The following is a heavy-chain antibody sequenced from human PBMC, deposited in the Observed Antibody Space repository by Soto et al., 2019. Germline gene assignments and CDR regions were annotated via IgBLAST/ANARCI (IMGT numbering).Heavy chain of an antibody. CDR1: GYTFTSYG. CDR2: ISAYNGNT. V-gene: IGHV1-18*01. D-gene: IGHD3-22*01. J-gene: IGHJ6*02. Sequence: GASVKVSCKASGYTFTSYGVNWVRQAPGQGLEWMGWISAYNGNTNYAQKIQGRVTMTTDTSTSTAYMELSSLRSDDTAVYYCAKGDWDSSGQFHYYYGMDVWGQGTTVTVSS. CDR3: AKGDWDSSGQFHYYYGMDV.